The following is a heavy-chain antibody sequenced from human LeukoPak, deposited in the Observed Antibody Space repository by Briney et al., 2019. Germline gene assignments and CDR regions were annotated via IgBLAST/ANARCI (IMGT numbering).Heavy chain of an antibody. CDR1: GYTFTNYY. D-gene: IGHD6-19*01. Sequence: ASVKVSCKASGYTFTNYYMHWVRQAPGQGLEWMGMINPSGGSTSYAQKFQGRVTITADKSTSTAYMELSSLRSEDTAVYYCARDAGSSGWYAPTRYYWGQGTLVTVSS. J-gene: IGHJ4*02. CDR3: ARDAGSSGWYAPTRYY. V-gene: IGHV1-46*01. CDR2: INPSGGST.